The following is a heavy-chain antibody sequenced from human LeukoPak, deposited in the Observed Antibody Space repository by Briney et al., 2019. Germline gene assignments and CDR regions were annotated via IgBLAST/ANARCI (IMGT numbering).Heavy chain of an antibody. CDR3: ARLTGYSSGWYFHYYGMDV. Sequence: SSETLSLTCTVSGGSVSSGSYYWSWIRQPPGKGLEWIGYIYYSGSTNYNPSLKSRVTISVDTSKNQFSLKLSSVTAADTAVYYCARLTGYSSGWYFHYYGMDVWGQGTTVTVSS. V-gene: IGHV4-61*01. D-gene: IGHD6-19*01. J-gene: IGHJ6*02. CDR2: IYYSGST. CDR1: GGSVSSGSYY.